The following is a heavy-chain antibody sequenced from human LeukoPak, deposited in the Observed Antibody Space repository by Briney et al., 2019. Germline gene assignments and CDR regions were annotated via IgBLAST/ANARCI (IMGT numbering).Heavy chain of an antibody. CDR2: ISPFNGNT. J-gene: IGHJ4*02. V-gene: IGHV1-18*04. D-gene: IGHD3-10*01. Sequence: GASVKVSCKASGYTFTNYGITWVRQAPGRGLEWMGWISPFNGNTNSAQKLQDRVTMTTDPSTSTAYMELRSLRSDDTAIHYCARDGYYGSGSYYLIDYWGQGSLVTVSS. CDR1: GYTFTNYG. CDR3: ARDGYYGSGSYYLIDY.